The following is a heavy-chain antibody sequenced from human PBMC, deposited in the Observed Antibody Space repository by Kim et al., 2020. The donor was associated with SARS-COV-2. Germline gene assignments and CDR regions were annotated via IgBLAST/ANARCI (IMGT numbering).Heavy chain of an antibody. CDR3: ANPLSGQLADY. CDR2: T. D-gene: IGHD6-13*01. J-gene: IGHJ4*02. Sequence: TYYADSVKGRFTISRDKSKNTLYLQMNSLRAEDTAVYYCANPLSGQLADYWGQGTLVTVSS. V-gene: IGHV3-23*01.